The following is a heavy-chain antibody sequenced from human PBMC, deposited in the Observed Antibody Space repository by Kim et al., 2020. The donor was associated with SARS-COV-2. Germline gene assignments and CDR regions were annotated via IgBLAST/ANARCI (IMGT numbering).Heavy chain of an antibody. CDR2: IYSGGST. CDR3: ASPAVGELLNY. J-gene: IGHJ4*02. D-gene: IGHD3-10*01. CDR1: GFTVSSNY. Sequence: GGSLRLSCAASGFTVSSNYMSWVRQAPGKGLEWVSVIYSGGSTYYADSVKGRFTISRDNSKNTLYLQMNSLRAEDTAVYYCASPAVGELLNYWGQGTLVTVSS. V-gene: IGHV3-53*01.